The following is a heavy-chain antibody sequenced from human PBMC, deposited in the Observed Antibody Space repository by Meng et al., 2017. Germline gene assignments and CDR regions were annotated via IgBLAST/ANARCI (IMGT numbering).Heavy chain of an antibody. V-gene: IGHV3-43*01. CDR1: GFTFDDYT. D-gene: IGHD5-24*01. CDR2: ISWDGGST. Sequence: VDAGGVGGQPGGSLRLSCAASGFTFDDYTMHWVRQAPGKGLEWVSLISWDGGSTYYADSVKGRFTISRDNSKNSLYLQMNSLRTEDTALYYCAKGPHGPQYFQHWGQGTLVTVSS. CDR3: AKGPHGPQYFQH. J-gene: IGHJ1*01.